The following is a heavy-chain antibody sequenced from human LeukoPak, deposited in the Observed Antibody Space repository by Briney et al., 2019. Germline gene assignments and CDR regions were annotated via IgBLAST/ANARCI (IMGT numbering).Heavy chain of an antibody. D-gene: IGHD3-10*01. CDR1: GFTFSNYA. V-gene: IGHV3-23*01. CDR3: AKEGYYGSGRYYRRGFDY. J-gene: IGHJ4*02. CDR2: MCGSGGYT. Sequence: PGGSLRLSCAASGFTFSNYAMSWVRQAPGKGLEWVSAMCGSGGYTVHADSVKGRFTISRDNSKNTLYLQMNSLRVEDTAVYYCAKEGYYGSGRYYRRGFDYWGQGTLVTVSS.